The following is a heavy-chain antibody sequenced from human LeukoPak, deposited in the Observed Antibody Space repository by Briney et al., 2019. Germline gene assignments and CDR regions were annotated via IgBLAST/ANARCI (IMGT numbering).Heavy chain of an antibody. CDR3: ARDYSVGGGSGYDY. CDR1: GDSISNYY. D-gene: IGHD1-26*01. V-gene: IGHV4-59*01. Sequence: SETLSLTCTVSGDSISNYYWGWLRHPPGKGREWIGYIYSIGTTNYNPPLRRRVSISVDTAKNQFSLNLNSVTAADTAVYYCARDYSVGGGSGYDYWGQGTLVTVSS. J-gene: IGHJ4*02. CDR2: IYSIGTT.